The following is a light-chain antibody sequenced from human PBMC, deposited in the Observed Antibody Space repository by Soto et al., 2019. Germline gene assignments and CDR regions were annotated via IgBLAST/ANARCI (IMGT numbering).Light chain of an antibody. CDR2: EVT. J-gene: IGLJ2*01. V-gene: IGLV2-14*01. CDR3: SSYSSSSALDVI. Sequence: QSALAQPASVSGSPGQSITISCARTNRDVGGYNYVSWYQQYPGKAPKLIIYEVTYRPSGVSNRFSGSKSGNTASLTISGLQAEEEADYYCSSYSSSSALDVIFGGGTKVTVL. CDR1: NRDVGGYNY.